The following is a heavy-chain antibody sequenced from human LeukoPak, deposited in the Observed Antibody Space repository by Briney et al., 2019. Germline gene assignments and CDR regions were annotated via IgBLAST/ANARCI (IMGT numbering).Heavy chain of an antibody. J-gene: IGHJ3*02. CDR2: ISSSSSYI. Sequence: PGGSLRLSCAASGFIFSSYSINWVRQAPGKGLEWVSSISSSSSYIYYADSVKGRFTISRDNAKNSPYLQMNSLRAEDTAVYYCAREYYYDSRAPGAFDIWGQGTMVTVSS. D-gene: IGHD3-22*01. V-gene: IGHV3-21*01. CDR1: GFIFSSYS. CDR3: AREYYYDSRAPGAFDI.